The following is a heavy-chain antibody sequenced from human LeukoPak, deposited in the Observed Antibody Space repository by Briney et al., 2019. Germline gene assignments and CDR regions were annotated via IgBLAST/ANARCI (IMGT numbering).Heavy chain of an antibody. CDR1: GFTFSSYA. J-gene: IGHJ4*02. CDR3: AKVRLAAAGGGFDY. V-gene: IGHV3-30-3*01. D-gene: IGHD6-13*01. Sequence: GGSLRLSCAASGFTFSSYAMHWVRQAPGKGLEWVAVISYDGSNKYYADSVKGRFTISRDNSKNTLYLQMNSLRAEDTAVYYCAKVRLAAAGGGFDYWGQGTLVTVSS. CDR2: ISYDGSNK.